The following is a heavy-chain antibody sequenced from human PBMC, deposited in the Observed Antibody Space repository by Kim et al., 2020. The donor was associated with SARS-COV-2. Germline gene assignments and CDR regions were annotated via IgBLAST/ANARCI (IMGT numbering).Heavy chain of an antibody. CDR2: INHSGST. J-gene: IGHJ5*02. Sequence: SETLSLTCAVYGGSFSGYYWSWIRQPPGKGLEWIGEINHSGSTNYNPSLKSRVTISVDTSKNQFSLKLSSVTAADTAVYYCARWALRYYDSSGPWDQGTLVTVSS. V-gene: IGHV4-34*01. D-gene: IGHD3-22*01. CDR1: GGSFSGYY. CDR3: ARWALRYYDSSGP.